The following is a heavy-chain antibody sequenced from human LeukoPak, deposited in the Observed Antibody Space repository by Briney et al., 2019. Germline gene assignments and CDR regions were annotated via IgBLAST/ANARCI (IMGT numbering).Heavy chain of an antibody. CDR1: GGSISSHY. J-gene: IGHJ4*02. V-gene: IGHV4-59*11. CDR2: IYYTGST. CDR3: ASAGNPHYFDF. Sequence: SETLSLTCTVSGGSISSHYWSWIRQPPGKGLEWIGYIYYTGSTNYNPSLQSRVAISIDTSKNQFSLTLNSVTAADAAVYYCASAGNPHYFDFWGQGPLVTVSS.